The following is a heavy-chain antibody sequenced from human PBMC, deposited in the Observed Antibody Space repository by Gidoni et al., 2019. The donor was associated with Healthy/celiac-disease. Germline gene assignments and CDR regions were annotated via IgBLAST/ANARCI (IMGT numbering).Heavy chain of an antibody. CDR2: LYTSGST. CDR3: ARDEISGWYPGAFDI. D-gene: IGHD6-19*01. CDR1: GGSITTGSYY. J-gene: IGHJ3*02. Sequence: QVQLQESGPGLVKPSQTLSLTCPVPGGSITTGSYYWSWIRQPAGKGLEWIGRLYTSGSTNYNPSLKSRVTMSVDTSKNQFSLKLSSVTAADTAVYYCARDEISGWYPGAFDIWGQGTMVTVSS. V-gene: IGHV4-61*02.